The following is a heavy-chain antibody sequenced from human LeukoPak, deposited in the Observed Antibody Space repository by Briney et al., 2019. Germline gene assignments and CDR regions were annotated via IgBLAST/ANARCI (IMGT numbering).Heavy chain of an antibody. Sequence: SETLSLTCPVSSGSISSGVYYGSWIRQPPGKGLEWLGYIYYSESTYYNPSLKSRVTISVDTSKNQFSLKLSSVTAADTAVYYCARGVRWLQLSYFDYWGQGTLVTVSS. J-gene: IGHJ4*02. D-gene: IGHD5-24*01. V-gene: IGHV4-31*03. CDR3: ARGVRWLQLSYFDY. CDR1: SGSISSGVYY. CDR2: IYYSEST.